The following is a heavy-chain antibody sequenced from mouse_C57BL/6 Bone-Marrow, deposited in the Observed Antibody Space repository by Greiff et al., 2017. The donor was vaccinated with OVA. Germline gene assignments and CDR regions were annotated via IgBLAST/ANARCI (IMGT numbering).Heavy chain of an antibody. V-gene: IGHV1-18*01. CDR3: ARRHYYGSSYWYFDV. CDR1: GYTFTDYN. CDR2: INPNNGGT. J-gene: IGHJ1*03. Sequence: VQLQQSGPELVKPGASVKIPCKASGYTFTDYNMDWVKQSHGKSLEWIGDINPNNGGTIYNQKFKGKATFTVDKSSSTTYMELRSLTSEDTAVYYCARRHYYGSSYWYFDVWGTGTTVTVSS. D-gene: IGHD1-1*01.